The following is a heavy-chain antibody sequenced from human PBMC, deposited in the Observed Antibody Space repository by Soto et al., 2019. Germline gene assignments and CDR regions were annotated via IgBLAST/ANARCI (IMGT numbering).Heavy chain of an antibody. D-gene: IGHD6-13*01. J-gene: IGHJ6*02. CDR3: ARDGSSSWGEYYYYGMDV. CDR2: IYYSGST. Sequence: QLQLQESGPGLVKPSETLSLTCTVSGGSISSSSYYWGWIRQPPGKGLEWIGSIYYSGSTYYNPSLKSRVTISVDTSKNQFSLKLSSVTAADTAVYYCARDGSSSWGEYYYYGMDVCCQVTTVTVSS. V-gene: IGHV4-39*02. CDR1: GGSISSSSYY.